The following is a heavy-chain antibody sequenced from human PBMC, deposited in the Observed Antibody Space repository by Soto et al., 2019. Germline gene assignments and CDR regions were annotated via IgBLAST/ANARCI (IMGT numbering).Heavy chain of an antibody. J-gene: IGHJ4*02. D-gene: IGHD5-18*01. CDR2: ISSSSSTI. CDR1: GFTFSSYS. CDR3: ARLGAAWIQLWDFDY. V-gene: IGHV3-48*01. Sequence: EVQLVESGGGLVQPGGSLRLSCAASGFTFSSYSMNWVRQAPGKGLEWVSYISSSSSTIYYADSVKGRFTISRDNAKNSLYLQMNSLRAEDTAVYCCARLGAAWIQLWDFDYWGQGTLVTVSS.